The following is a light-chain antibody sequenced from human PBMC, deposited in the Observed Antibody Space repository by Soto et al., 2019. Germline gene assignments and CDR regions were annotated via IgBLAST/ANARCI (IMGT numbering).Light chain of an antibody. CDR1: SSDIGAYDY. CDR2: EVN. Sequence: QSALTQPASLSGSPGQSITISCTGTSSDIGAYDYVSWFQQHPGKAPKLMISEVNNRPSGVSNRFSGSKSGNTAYLTISGLQVEDEAEYFCFSYTSANTRVFGGGTKLTVL. CDR3: FSYTSANTRV. V-gene: IGLV2-14*01. J-gene: IGLJ3*02.